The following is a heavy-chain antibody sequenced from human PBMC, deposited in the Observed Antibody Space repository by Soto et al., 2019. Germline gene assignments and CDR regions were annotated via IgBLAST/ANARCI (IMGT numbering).Heavy chain of an antibody. D-gene: IGHD2-15*01. CDR3: AAVKYCSGGSCRPHYGMDV. CDR1: GFTFTSSA. V-gene: IGHV1-58*01. J-gene: IGHJ6*02. CDR2: IVVGSGNT. Sequence: SVKVSCKASGFTFTSSAVQWVRQARGQRLEWIGWIVVGSGNTNYAQKFQERVTITRDMSTSTAYMELSSLRSEDTAVYYCAAVKYCSGGSCRPHYGMDVWGQGTTVTVSS.